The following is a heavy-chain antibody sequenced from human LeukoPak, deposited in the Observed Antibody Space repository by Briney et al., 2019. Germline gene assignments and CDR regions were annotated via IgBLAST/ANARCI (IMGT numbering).Heavy chain of an antibody. CDR2: IHYRGST. Sequence: SETLSLTCTVSGASNSSSSYYWGWIRQPPGKGVEWIGNIHYRGSTYYNPSVRSRVTMSVDTSKNQFSLKLSSVSAADTAVYYCARGYCSGGSCPLDYWGQGTLVTVSS. CDR1: GASNSSSSYY. V-gene: IGHV4-39*01. D-gene: IGHD2-15*01. J-gene: IGHJ4*02. CDR3: ARGYCSGGSCPLDY.